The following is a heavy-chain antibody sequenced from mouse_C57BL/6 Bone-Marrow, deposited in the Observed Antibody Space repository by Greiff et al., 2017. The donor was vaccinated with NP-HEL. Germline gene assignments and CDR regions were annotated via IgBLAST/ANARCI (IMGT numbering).Heavy chain of an antibody. J-gene: IGHJ2*01. Sequence: VQLQQSGAELVKPGASVKLSCTASGFTFNDYYMHWVKQRTEQGLEWIGRIDPEDGETKYAQKFQGKATITADKSSNTAYLQLSSLASEDTAVYYGGSSGSSSYYWGQGTTLTVSS. CDR3: GSSGSSSYY. CDR2: IDPEDGET. D-gene: IGHD1-1*01. CDR1: GFTFNDYY. V-gene: IGHV14-2*01.